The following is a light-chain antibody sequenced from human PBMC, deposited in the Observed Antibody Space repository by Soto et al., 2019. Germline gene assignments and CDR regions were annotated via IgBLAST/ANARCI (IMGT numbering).Light chain of an antibody. Sequence: DIVMTQSPLSLPVTPGEPASISCRSSQSLLHSNGYNYLDWYLQKPVQSPHLLIYLGSNRASGVPDRFSGSGSGTDFTLKISSVEAADVGVYYCRQGLQTTPTFGQGTKVAIK. J-gene: IGKJ1*01. CDR1: QSLLHSNGYNY. CDR2: LGS. CDR3: RQGLQTTPT. V-gene: IGKV2-28*01.